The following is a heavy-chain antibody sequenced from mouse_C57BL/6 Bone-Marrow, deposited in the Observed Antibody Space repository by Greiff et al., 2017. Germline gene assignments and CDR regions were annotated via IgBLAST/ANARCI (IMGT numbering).Heavy chain of an antibody. Sequence: QVQLQQSDAELVKPGASVKISCKVSGYTFTDHTIHWMKQRPEQGLAWIGYIYPRDGSTKYNEKFKGKATLTAAKSSSTTYMQLNSLTSEDSAVYFCASPHYYGSPFDYWGQGTTLTVSS. CDR2: IYPRDGST. D-gene: IGHD1-1*01. CDR1: GYTFTDHT. V-gene: IGHV1-78*01. CDR3: ASPHYYGSPFDY. J-gene: IGHJ2*01.